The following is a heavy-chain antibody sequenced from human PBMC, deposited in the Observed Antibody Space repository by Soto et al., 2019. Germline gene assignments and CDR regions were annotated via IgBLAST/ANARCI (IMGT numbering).Heavy chain of an antibody. J-gene: IGHJ4*02. CDR1: GYTFANYG. CDR3: ARTGHSGSYAV. V-gene: IGHV1-3*01. D-gene: IGHD3-22*01. CDR2: INAGNGGT. Sequence: ASVKVSCKASGYTFANYGIHWVRQAPGQRLEWMGWINAGNGGTKYSENFQGRVTITRDTSASTVYLGLSSLSSEDTASYYCARTGHSGSYAVWGQGSLVTVSS.